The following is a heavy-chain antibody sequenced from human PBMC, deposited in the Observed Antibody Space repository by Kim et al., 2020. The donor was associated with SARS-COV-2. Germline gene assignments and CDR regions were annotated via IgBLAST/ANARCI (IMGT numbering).Heavy chain of an antibody. V-gene: IGHV3-53*01. J-gene: IGHJ4*02. D-gene: IGHD3-10*01. CDR1: GFTVSSNY. Sequence: GGSLRLSCAASGFTVSSNYMSWVRQAPGKGLEWVSVIYSGGSTYYADSVKGRFTISRDNSKNTLYLQMNSLRAEDTAVYYCARRTDGSGSYFGGGLDYWGQGTLVTVSS. CDR3: ARRTDGSGSYFGGGLDY. CDR2: IYSGGST.